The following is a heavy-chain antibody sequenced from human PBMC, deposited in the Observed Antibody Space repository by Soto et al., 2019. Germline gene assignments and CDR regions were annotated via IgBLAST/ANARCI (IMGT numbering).Heavy chain of an antibody. J-gene: IGHJ4*02. CDR1: GFTFSTYA. V-gene: IGHV3-23*01. Sequence: GGSLRLSCAASGFTFSTYAMTWVRQAPGKGLAWLSSISGSGSTYYADSVKGRFTISRDNSKNTLYLQMNSLRAEDTAVYYCAKVISTSGSSLWGRGTLVTVSS. CDR2: ISGSGST. D-gene: IGHD3-10*01. CDR3: AKVISTSGSSL.